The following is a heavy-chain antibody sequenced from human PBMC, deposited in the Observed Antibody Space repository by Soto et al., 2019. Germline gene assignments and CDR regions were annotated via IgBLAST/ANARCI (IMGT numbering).Heavy chain of an antibody. Sequence: GASVKVSCKASGYTFTGYYMHWVRQAPGQGLEWMGWINPNSGGTNYAQKCQGRVTMTRDTSISTAYMELSRLRSDDTAVYYCARYCSTSCYYYFQHWGQGTLVTVSS. CDR3: ARYCSTSCYYYFQH. CDR1: GYTFTGYY. J-gene: IGHJ1*01. V-gene: IGHV1-2*02. D-gene: IGHD2-2*01. CDR2: INPNSGGT.